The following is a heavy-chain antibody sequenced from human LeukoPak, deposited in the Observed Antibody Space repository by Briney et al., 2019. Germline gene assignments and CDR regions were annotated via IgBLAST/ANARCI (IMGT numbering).Heavy chain of an antibody. D-gene: IGHD3-10*01. Sequence: PGGSLRLSCAASGFTVSSNYMTWVRQAPGKGLEWVSIIYSGGITHYVDSVKGRFTISRDNSENTLYLQMNSLRAEDTAVYYCARVDGSGSKYNKPLDYWGQGTLVTGSS. J-gene: IGHJ4*02. CDR3: ARVDGSGSKYNKPLDY. V-gene: IGHV3-66*01. CDR2: IYSGGIT. CDR1: GFTVSSNY.